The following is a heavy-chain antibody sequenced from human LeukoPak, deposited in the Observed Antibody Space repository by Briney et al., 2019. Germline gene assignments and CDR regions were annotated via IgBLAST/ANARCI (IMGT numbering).Heavy chain of an antibody. Sequence: SVKVSCKASGFTFSSYAVQWVRLTRGQRLEWIGWVVVSTGNTNYAQNFQERVTITTDMSTRTAYMELSSLRSEDTAVYYCAAGVAATLSWFDPWGQGTPVTVSS. CDR1: GFTFSSYA. CDR2: VVVSTGNT. CDR3: AAGVAATLSWFDP. V-gene: IGHV1-58*01. J-gene: IGHJ5*02. D-gene: IGHD2-15*01.